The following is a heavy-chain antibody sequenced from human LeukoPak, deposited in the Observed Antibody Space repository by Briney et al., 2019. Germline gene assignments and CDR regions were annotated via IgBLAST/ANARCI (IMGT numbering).Heavy chain of an antibody. D-gene: IGHD2-15*01. Sequence: GGSLRLSCAASGFTFSSYGMHWVRQAPGKGLEWVAVISYDGSNKYYADSVKGRFTISRDNSKNTLYLQMNSLRAEDTAVYYCAKDLISGGTINWFDPWGQGTLVTVSS. CDR1: GFTFSSYG. CDR2: ISYDGSNK. CDR3: AKDLISGGTINWFDP. J-gene: IGHJ5*02. V-gene: IGHV3-30*18.